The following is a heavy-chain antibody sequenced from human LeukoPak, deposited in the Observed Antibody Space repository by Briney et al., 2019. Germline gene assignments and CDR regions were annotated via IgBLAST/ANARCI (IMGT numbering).Heavy chain of an antibody. Sequence: PSETLSLTCTVSGGSISNYYWSWIRQPPGKGLEWIGYIYTSGSTNYNPSLKSRVTISLDTSRNQFSLKLSSVTAADTAVYYCARQTYSYDRVDYWGQGTLVTVSS. J-gene: IGHJ4*02. CDR1: GGSISNYY. CDR3: ARQTYSYDRVDY. CDR2: IYTSGST. V-gene: IGHV4-4*09. D-gene: IGHD3-22*01.